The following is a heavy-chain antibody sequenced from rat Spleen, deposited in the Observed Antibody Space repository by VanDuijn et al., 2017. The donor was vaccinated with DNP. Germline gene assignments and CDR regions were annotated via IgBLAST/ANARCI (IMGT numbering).Heavy chain of an antibody. J-gene: IGHJ2*01. CDR2: ITSSGGST. D-gene: IGHD1-2*01. V-gene: IGHV5-31*01. CDR3: ALTIAASPFDH. CDR1: GFTFNKYW. Sequence: EVQLVESGGGLVQPGRSLKLFCAASGFTFNKYWMTWIRQVPGKGLEWVASITSSGGSTYYPDSVKGRFTISRDNAKNTLYLQMNSLRSEDTATYYCALTIAASPFDHWGQGVMVTVSS.